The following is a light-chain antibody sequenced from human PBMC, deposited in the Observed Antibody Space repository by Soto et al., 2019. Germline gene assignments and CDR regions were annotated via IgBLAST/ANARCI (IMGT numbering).Light chain of an antibody. CDR3: QQYNNWPLT. CDR2: GAS. Sequence: TVMTQSPATLSVSPGERATLSCRASQSVSSNLAWYQQKPGQAPRLLIYGASTRATGIPARFSGSGSGTELTLTISSLQSEDFEVYYCQQYNNWPLTFGGGTKVDIK. CDR1: QSVSSN. V-gene: IGKV3-15*01. J-gene: IGKJ4*01.